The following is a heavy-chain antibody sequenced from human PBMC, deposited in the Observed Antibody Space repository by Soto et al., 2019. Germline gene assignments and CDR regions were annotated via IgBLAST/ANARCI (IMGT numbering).Heavy chain of an antibody. V-gene: IGHV1-8*01. CDR3: AREDETNYGDNYYYYGMDV. CDR2: MNPNSGNT. D-gene: IGHD4-17*01. J-gene: IGHJ6*02. Sequence: ASVKVSCKASGYTFTSYDINWVRQATGQGLEWMGWMNPNSGNTGYAQKFQGRVTMTRNTSISTAYMELSSLRSEDTAVYYCAREDETNYGDNYYYYGMDVWGQGTTVTVSS. CDR1: GYTFTSYD.